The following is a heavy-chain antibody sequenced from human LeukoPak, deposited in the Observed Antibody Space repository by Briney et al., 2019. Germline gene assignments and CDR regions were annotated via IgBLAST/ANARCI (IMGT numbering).Heavy chain of an antibody. Sequence: VSVKVSCKASGYTFTSYYMHWVRQAPGQGLEWMGIINPSGGSTSYAQKFQGRVTMTRDTSTSTVYMELSSLRSEDTAVYYCARDRRGYSGYDGKVLYYWGQGTLVTVSS. D-gene: IGHD5-12*01. J-gene: IGHJ4*02. V-gene: IGHV1-46*01. CDR2: INPSGGST. CDR1: GYTFTSYY. CDR3: ARDRRGYSGYDGKVLYY.